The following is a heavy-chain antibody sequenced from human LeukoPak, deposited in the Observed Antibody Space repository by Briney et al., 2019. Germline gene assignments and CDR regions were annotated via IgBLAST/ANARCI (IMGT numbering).Heavy chain of an antibody. CDR1: GFTFDTYV. J-gene: IGHJ4*02. V-gene: IGHV3-23*01. Sequence: GGSQRLSCAASGFTFDTYVMSWVRQAPGKGLEWVSSVSGNSRHTYYADPVKARFTISRDNSRSALFLQMASLRVEDSAVCYCAKGISVDGYNFERGADYWGQGTLVTVSS. CDR2: VSGNSRHT. D-gene: IGHD5-24*01. CDR3: AKGISVDGYNFERGADY.